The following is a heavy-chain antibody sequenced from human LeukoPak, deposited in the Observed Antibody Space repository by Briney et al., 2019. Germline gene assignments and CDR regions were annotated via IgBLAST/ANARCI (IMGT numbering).Heavy chain of an antibody. D-gene: IGHD5-12*01. CDR1: GGTFSSDA. V-gene: IGHV1-69*04. CDR2: IIPILGIA. J-gene: IGHJ4*02. CDR3: ARWKDSGYDYYFDY. Sequence: GASVKVSCKASGGTFSSDAISWVRQAPGQGLEWMGRIIPILGIANYAQKFQGRVTITADKSTSTAYMELSSLRSEDTAVYYCARWKDSGYDYYFDYWGQGTLVTVSS.